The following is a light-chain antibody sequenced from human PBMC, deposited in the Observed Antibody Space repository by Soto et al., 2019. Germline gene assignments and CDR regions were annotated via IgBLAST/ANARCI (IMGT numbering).Light chain of an antibody. V-gene: IGKV3-20*01. CDR3: QQYDSSPWT. J-gene: IGKJ1*01. CDR2: DTS. CDR1: QSVSSSY. Sequence: EIVLTQSPGTLSLSPGEIATLSCRASQSVSSSYLAWYQQTPGQAPRLLVYDTSYRATGVPDRFSGSGSGTDFTLTISRLEPEDSAAYYCQQYDSSPWTFGQGTKVEIK.